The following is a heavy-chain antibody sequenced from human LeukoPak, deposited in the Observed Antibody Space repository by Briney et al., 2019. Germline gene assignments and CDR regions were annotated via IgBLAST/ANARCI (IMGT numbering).Heavy chain of an antibody. Sequence: ATVKVSCKASGYTFTRYYMHWVRQAPGQGLEWMGIINPSGGSTSYAQKFQGRVTVTRDTSTSTVHMELSGLRSEDTAVYYCARDQEAFDYWGQGTLVTVSS. J-gene: IGHJ4*02. CDR2: INPSGGST. CDR3: ARDQEAFDY. CDR1: GYTFTRYY. V-gene: IGHV1-46*01.